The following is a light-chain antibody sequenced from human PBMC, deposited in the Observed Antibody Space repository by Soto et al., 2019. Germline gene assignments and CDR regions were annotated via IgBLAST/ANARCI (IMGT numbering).Light chain of an antibody. CDR1: SSDVGGYNF. Sequence: QSALPQPPSASGSLGQSVTISCTGTSSDVGGYNFVSWFQQRPGEAPKLLIYEVSNRPSGVPDRFSGSKSGNTASLTVPGLQADDEADYYCCSFAGSGYVFGSGTKVTVL. CDR3: CSFAGSGYV. CDR2: EVS. J-gene: IGLJ1*01. V-gene: IGLV2-8*01.